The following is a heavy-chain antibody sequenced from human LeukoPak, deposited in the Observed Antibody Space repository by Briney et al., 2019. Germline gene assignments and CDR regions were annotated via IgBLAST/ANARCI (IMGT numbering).Heavy chain of an antibody. Sequence: ASVKVSCKASGYSVSSYGITWVRQAPGQGLEWLGWISASNGNTNYAQKLQGRVTMTSDTSTSTAYMDLRSLTPDDTAFYYCERYPLSYTGNWHYFFDYWGQGTLLTVSS. CDR3: ERYPLSYTGNWHYFFDY. J-gene: IGHJ4*02. CDR2: ISASNGNT. V-gene: IGHV1-18*01. D-gene: IGHD1-7*01. CDR1: GYSVSSYG.